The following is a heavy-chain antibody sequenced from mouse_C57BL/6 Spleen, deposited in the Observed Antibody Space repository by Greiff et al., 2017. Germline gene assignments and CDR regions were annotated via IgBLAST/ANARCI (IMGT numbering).Heavy chain of an antibody. Sequence: VQLQQPGAELVRPGSSVKLSCKASGYTFTSYWMHWVKQRPIQGLEWIGNIDPSDSETHYNQKFKDKATLTVDKSSSTAYMQLSSLTSEDSAVYYCARSIDNYGSRYYAMDYWGQGTSVTVSS. V-gene: IGHV1-52*01. CDR1: GYTFTSYW. CDR3: ARSIDNYGSRYYAMDY. D-gene: IGHD1-1*01. CDR2: IDPSDSET. J-gene: IGHJ4*01.